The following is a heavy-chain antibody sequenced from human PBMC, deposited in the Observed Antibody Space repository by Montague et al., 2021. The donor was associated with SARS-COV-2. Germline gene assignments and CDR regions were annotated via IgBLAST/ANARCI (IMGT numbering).Heavy chain of an antibody. D-gene: IGHD1-7*01. CDR2: VKQSGSS. CDR3: ARRTYKWHWYYYTGFDV. CDR1: DGSLSDSL. V-gene: IGHV4-34*01. J-gene: IGHJ6*02. Sequence: SETLSLTCAVYDGSLSDSLWAWIRQSPGKGLEWIGEVKQSGSSNYIPSLESRVDISVDMSKNQFSLNLLSVTAADTALYFCARRTYKWHWYYYTGFDVWGPGTAVTVSS.